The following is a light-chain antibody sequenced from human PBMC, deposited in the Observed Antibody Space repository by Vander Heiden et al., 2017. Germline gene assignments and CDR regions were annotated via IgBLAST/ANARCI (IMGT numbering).Light chain of an antibody. Sequence: VMTQSPALPSVSAGESATLSGTARQIFSSNLAWYQQKPSPAPRLLIHGAATTATGTPARFSCSGSGTEFTLTISIRQSEDLAVYYCQQYKNWPPYTFGQGTKLEIK. CDR1: QIFSSN. J-gene: IGKJ2*01. V-gene: IGKV3-15*01. CDR3: QQYKNWPPYT. CDR2: GAA.